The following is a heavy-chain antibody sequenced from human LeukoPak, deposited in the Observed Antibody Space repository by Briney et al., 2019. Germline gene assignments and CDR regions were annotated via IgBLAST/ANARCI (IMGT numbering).Heavy chain of an antibody. CDR2: IYPGDSDT. D-gene: IGHD2-15*01. V-gene: IGHV5-51*01. Sequence: GESPKISCKGSGYSFTSYWIGWVRQMPGKGLEWLGIIYPGDSDTTYSPSFQGQVTISADKSISTAYLQWSSLKASDTAMYYCARPNPHYCSGGSCYSGVYYFDYWGQGTLVTVSS. J-gene: IGHJ4*02. CDR3: ARPNPHYCSGGSCYSGVYYFDY. CDR1: GYSFTSYW.